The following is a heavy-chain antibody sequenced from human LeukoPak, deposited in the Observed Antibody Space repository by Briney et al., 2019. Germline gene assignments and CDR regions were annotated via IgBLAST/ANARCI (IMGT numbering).Heavy chain of an antibody. D-gene: IGHD1-26*01. V-gene: IGHV1-2*02. CDR2: INPNSGGT. CDR1: GYTFTGYY. CDR3: ARDPLVGATTKGYYYYMDV. Sequence: ASVKVSCKASGYTFTGYYMHWVRQAPGQGLEWVGWINPNSGGTNYAQKFQGRVTMTRDTSISTAYMELSRLRSDDTAVYYCARDPLVGATTKGYYYYMDVWGKGTTVTVSS. J-gene: IGHJ6*03.